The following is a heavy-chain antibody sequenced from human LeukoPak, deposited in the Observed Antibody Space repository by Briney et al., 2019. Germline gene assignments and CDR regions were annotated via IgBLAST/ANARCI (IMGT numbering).Heavy chain of an antibody. CDR1: GFTFSDYY. CDR2: ISSSGSTI. Sequence: GGSLRLSCAASGFTFSDYYMSWIRQAPGKGLEWVPYISSSGSTIYCADSVKGRFTISRDNAKNSLYLQMNSLRAEDTAVYYCARVRSGWELYDAFDIWGQGTMVTASS. V-gene: IGHV3-11*01. J-gene: IGHJ3*02. CDR3: ARVRSGWELYDAFDI. D-gene: IGHD1-26*01.